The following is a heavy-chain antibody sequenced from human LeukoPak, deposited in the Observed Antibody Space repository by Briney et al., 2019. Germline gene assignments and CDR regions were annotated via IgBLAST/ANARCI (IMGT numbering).Heavy chain of an antibody. J-gene: IGHJ4*02. V-gene: IGHV3-7*05. D-gene: IGHD4-23*01. CDR1: GFTFSTYW. CDR3: ARDGVYFGGDF. CDR2: IKNDASEK. Sequence: PGGTLRLSCAASGFTFSTYWMSWVRQSPGKGLEWVASIKNDASEKYYGDSVKGRFTISRDNTKHSLFLQMNSLRAEDTAVYYCARDGVYFGGDFWGQGTLVTVPS.